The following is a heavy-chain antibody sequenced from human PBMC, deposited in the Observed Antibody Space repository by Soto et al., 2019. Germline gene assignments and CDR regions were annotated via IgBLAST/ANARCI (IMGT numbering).Heavy chain of an antibody. CDR3: ARHPRDSSGHSLEYFQH. Sequence: EVQLVQSGAEVKKPGESLKISCKGSGYSFSRYWIAWVRQMPGKGLEWMGIIYPDDSDTRYSPSFQGQVTISADKSISTAYLQWSSLKASDTAMYYCARHPRDSSGHSLEYFQHWGQGTLVTVSS. CDR2: IYPDDSDT. J-gene: IGHJ1*01. D-gene: IGHD3-22*01. V-gene: IGHV5-51*01. CDR1: GYSFSRYW.